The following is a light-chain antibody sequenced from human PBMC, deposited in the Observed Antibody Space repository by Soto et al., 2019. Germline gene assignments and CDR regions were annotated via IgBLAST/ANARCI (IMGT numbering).Light chain of an antibody. V-gene: IGKV1-6*01. CDR1: QGIRNN. CDR3: LQDYDYPLT. CDR2: GAT. Sequence: AIQMTQSPSSLSAAVGDRVTITCRASQGIRNNLAWYQQKPGKAPKFLIYGATSLQSGGPSSFSRSGSGTDFTLTISNLQPEDFATYYCLQDYDYPLTFGGGTKVEIK. J-gene: IGKJ4*01.